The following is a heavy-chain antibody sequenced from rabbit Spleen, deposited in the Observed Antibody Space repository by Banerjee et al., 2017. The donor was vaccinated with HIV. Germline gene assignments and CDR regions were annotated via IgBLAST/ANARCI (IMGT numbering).Heavy chain of an antibody. J-gene: IGHJ4*01. CDR2: INAYTGKP. CDR3: ARDLASVVGWNFNL. D-gene: IGHD3-1*01. CDR1: GFSFSDRDV. Sequence: QEQLVESGRGLVEPEGSLTLTCKASGFSFSDRDVMCWVRQAPGKGLQWIACINAYTGKPVYATWAKGRFTISRTSSTTVTLQMTGLTAADTATYFCARDLASVVGWNFNLWGPGTLVTGS. V-gene: IGHV1S45*01.